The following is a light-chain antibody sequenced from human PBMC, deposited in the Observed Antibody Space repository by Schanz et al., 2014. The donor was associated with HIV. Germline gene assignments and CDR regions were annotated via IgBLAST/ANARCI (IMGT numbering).Light chain of an antibody. J-gene: IGLJ1*01. Sequence: QSALTQPASVSGSPGQSITISCTGTNIDVGGYNYVSWYQQRPDKAPKLMIYDVTKRPSGVSNRFSGSKSGNTASLTISGLQAEDEADYFCSSYTTTSTYVFGAGTKLTVL. V-gene: IGLV2-14*03. CDR3: SSYTTTSTYV. CDR2: DVT. CDR1: NIDVGGYNY.